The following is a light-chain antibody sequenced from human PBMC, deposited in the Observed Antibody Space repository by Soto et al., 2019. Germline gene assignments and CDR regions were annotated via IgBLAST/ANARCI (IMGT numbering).Light chain of an antibody. CDR2: SDN. CDR3: AAWDDSRSGLVV. Sequence: QAVVTQPPSTSGTPGQRVTMSCSGSNSNIGSNTVYWYQQLPGTAPKLLIHSDNQRPSGVPDRFSASKSGTSASLAISGLQSEDEADYYCAAWDDSRSGLVVFGGGTKLTVL. CDR1: NSNIGSNT. J-gene: IGLJ2*01. V-gene: IGLV1-44*01.